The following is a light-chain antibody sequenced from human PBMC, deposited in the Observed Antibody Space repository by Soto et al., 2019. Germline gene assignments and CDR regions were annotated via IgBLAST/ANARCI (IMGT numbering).Light chain of an antibody. CDR3: RQYNSYAWT. J-gene: IGKJ1*01. Sequence: DIQMTQSPSTLSASVGDRVTITCRASQSISSWLAWYQQKPGKALKLLIYDASSLESGVPSRFSGSGSGTGFTLAVSSRQPEEFATYYCRQYNSYAWTFGQGTKVEIK. CDR1: QSISSW. V-gene: IGKV1-5*01. CDR2: DAS.